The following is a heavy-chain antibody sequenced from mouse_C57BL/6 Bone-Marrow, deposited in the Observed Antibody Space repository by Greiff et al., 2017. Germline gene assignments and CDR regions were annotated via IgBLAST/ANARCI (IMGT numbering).Heavy chain of an antibody. CDR2: ISNGGGST. V-gene: IGHV5-12*01. Sequence: EVQGVESGGGLVQPGGSLKLSCAASGFTFSDYYMYWVRQTPEKRLEWVAYISNGGGSTYYPDTVKGRFTISRDNAKNTLYLQMSRLKSEDTAMYDCARGGGHYYGSSYNYFDYWGQGTTLTVSS. CDR1: GFTFSDYY. J-gene: IGHJ2*01. CDR3: ARGGGHYYGSSYNYFDY. D-gene: IGHD1-1*01.